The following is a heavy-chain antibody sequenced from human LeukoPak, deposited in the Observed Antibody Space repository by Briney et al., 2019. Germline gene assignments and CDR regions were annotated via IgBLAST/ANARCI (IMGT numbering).Heavy chain of an antibody. CDR3: AGMIETAYDSSGYDY. Sequence: ASVKVSCKASGGTFSSYAISWVRQAPGQGLEWMGRIIPILGIANYAQKFQGRVTITADKSTSTAYMELSSLRSEDTAVYYCAGMIETAYDSSGYDYWGQGTLVTVSS. CDR2: IIPILGIA. D-gene: IGHD3-22*01. CDR1: GGTFSSYA. V-gene: IGHV1-69*04. J-gene: IGHJ4*02.